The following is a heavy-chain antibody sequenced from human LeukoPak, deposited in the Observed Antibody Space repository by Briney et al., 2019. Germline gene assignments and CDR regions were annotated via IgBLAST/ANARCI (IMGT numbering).Heavy chain of an antibody. CDR1: GFTFSSYS. V-gene: IGHV3-21*01. CDR3: ARVEVTAGTRGPLDY. D-gene: IGHD6-13*01. Sequence: PGGSLRLSCAASGFTFSSYSMNWVRQAPGKGLEWVSSISSSSSYIYYADSVKGRFTISRDNSKNTLYLQMNSLRADDTAVYYCARVEVTAGTRGPLDYWGQGTLVTVSS. J-gene: IGHJ4*02. CDR2: ISSSSSYI.